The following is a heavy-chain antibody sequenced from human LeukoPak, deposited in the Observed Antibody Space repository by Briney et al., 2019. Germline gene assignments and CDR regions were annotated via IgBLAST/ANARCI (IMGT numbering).Heavy chain of an antibody. CDR3: ARHSLLRSLLVDY. D-gene: IGHD2-15*01. CDR1: GGSISSYY. V-gene: IGHV4-59*08. Sequence: PSETLSLTCTVSGGSISSYYWSWIRQPPGKGLEWIGYIYYSGSTNYNPSLKSRVTISVDTSKNQFSLKLSSVTAADTAVYYCARHSLLRSLLVDYWGQGTLVTVSS. J-gene: IGHJ4*02. CDR2: IYYSGST.